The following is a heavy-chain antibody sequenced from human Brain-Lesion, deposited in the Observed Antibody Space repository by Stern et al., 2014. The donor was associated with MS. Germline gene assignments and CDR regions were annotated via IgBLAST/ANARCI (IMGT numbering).Heavy chain of an antibody. D-gene: IGHD3-3*01. CDR2: INPNTGGT. Sequence: QVQLGQSGAEVKKPGASVKVSCTTSGYIFTGYYIHWVRQAPGQGLEWMAWINPNTGGTKYAQKLQGRVTMSRDTSISTAYVELSSLTSDDTAVYYCARDQRGITIFGVVTDYYYLGMDVWGQGTTVTVSS. J-gene: IGHJ6*02. V-gene: IGHV1-2*02. CDR3: ARDQRGITIFGVVTDYYYLGMDV. CDR1: GYIFTGYY.